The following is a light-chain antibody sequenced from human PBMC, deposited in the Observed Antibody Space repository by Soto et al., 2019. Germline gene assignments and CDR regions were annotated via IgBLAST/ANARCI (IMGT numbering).Light chain of an antibody. V-gene: IGKV3-15*01. Sequence: EIVLTQSPATLSLSPGERATLSCRASQSVSSYLAWYQQKPGQAPRLLIYGASTRATGIPARFSGGGSGTEFTLTITSLQSEDFAVYYCQQYNDWLITFGQGTRLGL. J-gene: IGKJ5*01. CDR2: GAS. CDR1: QSVSSY. CDR3: QQYNDWLIT.